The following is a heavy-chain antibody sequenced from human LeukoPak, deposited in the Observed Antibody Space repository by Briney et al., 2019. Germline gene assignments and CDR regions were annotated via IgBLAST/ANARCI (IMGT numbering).Heavy chain of an antibody. J-gene: IGHJ6*01. CDR1: GFTFSSYA. CDR3: AKAPIVVVPAAIVMDV. Sequence: GGSLRLTCAASGFTFSSYAMSWVRQAPGKGLEWVSAISGSGGSTYYADSVKGRFTISRDNSKNTLYLHMNSLRAEDTAVYYCAKAPIVVVPAAIVMDVWGQGTTVTVSS. CDR2: ISGSGGST. D-gene: IGHD2-2*01. V-gene: IGHV3-23*01.